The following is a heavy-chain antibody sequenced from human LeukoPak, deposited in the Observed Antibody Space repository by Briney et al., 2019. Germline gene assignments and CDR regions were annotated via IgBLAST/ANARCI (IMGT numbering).Heavy chain of an antibody. CDR3: ARYVPVKTGTTRASFDY. V-gene: IGHV4-34*01. CDR1: GVSFSGYY. D-gene: IGHD1-1*01. Sequence: SSETLSLTCAVYGVSFSGYYWSWIRQPPGKGLEWIGEINHSGSTNYNPSLKSRVTISVDTSKNQFSLKLSSVTAADTAVYYCARYVPVKTGTTRASFDYWGQGALVTVSS. CDR2: INHSGST. J-gene: IGHJ4*02.